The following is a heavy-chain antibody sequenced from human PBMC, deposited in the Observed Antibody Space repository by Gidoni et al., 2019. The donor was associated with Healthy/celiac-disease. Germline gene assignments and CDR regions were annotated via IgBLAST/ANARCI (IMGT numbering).Heavy chain of an antibody. Sequence: QVQLVESGGGLVQPGGSLRLPCAPSGFPFSDYYMSWIRQAPGKGLEWVSYISSSGSTIYYADSVKGRFTISRDNAKNSLYLQMNSLRAEDTAVYYCARRGVVVAARYYFDYWGQGTLVTVSS. CDR1: GFPFSDYY. D-gene: IGHD2-15*01. CDR3: ARRGVVVAARYYFDY. J-gene: IGHJ4*02. V-gene: IGHV3-11*01. CDR2: ISSSGSTI.